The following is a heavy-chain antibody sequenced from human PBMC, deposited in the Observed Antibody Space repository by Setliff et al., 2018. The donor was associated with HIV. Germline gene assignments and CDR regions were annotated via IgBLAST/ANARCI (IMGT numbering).Heavy chain of an antibody. V-gene: IGHV3-23*01. CDR3: AKAQWLLSHWGFDP. CDR2: ISGSGDST. D-gene: IGHD3-3*01. CDR1: GFTFSSYA. J-gene: IGHJ5*02. Sequence: GESLKISCAASGFTFSSYAITWVRQAPGKGLEWVSAISGSGDSTFYADSVQGRFTISRDNSKNTLYLQMNSLRAEDTAVYYCAKAQWLLSHWGFDPWSQGTLVTVSS.